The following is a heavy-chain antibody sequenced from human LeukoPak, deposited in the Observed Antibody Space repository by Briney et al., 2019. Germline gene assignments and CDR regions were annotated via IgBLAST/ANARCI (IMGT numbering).Heavy chain of an antibody. Sequence: ASVKVSCKASGYTFTSYGISWVRQAPGQGLEWMGIINPSGGSTSYAQKFQGRVTMTRDTFTSTVYMELSSLRSEDTAVYYCARGTYGDPGDAFDIWGQGTMVTVSS. D-gene: IGHD4-17*01. CDR3: ARGTYGDPGDAFDI. CDR2: INPSGGST. CDR1: GYTFTSYG. J-gene: IGHJ3*02. V-gene: IGHV1-46*01.